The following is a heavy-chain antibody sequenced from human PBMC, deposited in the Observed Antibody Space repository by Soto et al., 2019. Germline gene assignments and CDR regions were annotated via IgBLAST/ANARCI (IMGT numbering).Heavy chain of an antibody. Sequence: GGSLRLSCAASGFTFSSYAMSWVRQAPGKGLEWVSAISGSGGSTYYEDSVKGRFTISKDNSKNTLYLQMNSLRAEDTAVYYCAKDLGLDDIRPTTDYWGQGTLVTVSS. CDR1: GFTFSSYA. CDR3: AKDLGLDDIRPTTDY. J-gene: IGHJ4*02. V-gene: IGHV3-23*01. D-gene: IGHD3-9*01. CDR2: ISGSGGST.